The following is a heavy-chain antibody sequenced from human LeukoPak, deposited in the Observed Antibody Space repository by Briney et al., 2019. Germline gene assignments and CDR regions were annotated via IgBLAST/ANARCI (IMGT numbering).Heavy chain of an antibody. CDR2: IYSGGST. V-gene: IGHV3-66*01. J-gene: IGHJ4*02. CDR1: GFTVSSNY. Sequence: GSLRLSCAASGFTVSSNYMSWVRQAPGKGLEWVSVIYSGGSTYYADSVKGRFTISRDNSKNTLYLQMNSLRAEDTAVYYCARGPSYYGSGSYFDCWGQGTLVTVSS. CDR3: ARGPSYYGSGSYFDC. D-gene: IGHD3-10*01.